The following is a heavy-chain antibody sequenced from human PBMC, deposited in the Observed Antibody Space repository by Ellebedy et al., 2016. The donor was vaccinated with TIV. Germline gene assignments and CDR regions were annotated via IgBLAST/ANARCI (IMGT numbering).Heavy chain of an antibody. Sequence: GGSLRLSCAASGFTVSSSYMSWVRQAPGKGLEWISVIYSVGETYYADSVRGRFTISRDNSKNTLYLQMNSLRAEDTAVYYCARDPGGGGNYGDNWFDPWGQGTLVTVSS. J-gene: IGHJ5*02. V-gene: IGHV3-66*01. CDR2: IYSVGET. CDR3: ARDPGGGGNYGDNWFDP. CDR1: GFTVSSSY. D-gene: IGHD3-22*01.